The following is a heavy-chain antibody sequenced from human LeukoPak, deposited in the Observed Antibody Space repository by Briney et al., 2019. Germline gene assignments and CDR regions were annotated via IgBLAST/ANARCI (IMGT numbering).Heavy chain of an antibody. V-gene: IGHV3-23*01. CDR2: FGGNNAGI. CDR1: GFTVSSNY. CDR3: AKDRGSGWYFDY. J-gene: IGHJ4*02. Sequence: GGSLRLSCAASGFTVSSNYMSWVRQAPGQGLEWVSSFGGNNAGIYYADSVKGRFTISRDNSKNTLYLQMDSLRAEDTAVYYCAKDRGSGWYFDYWGQGTLVTVSS. D-gene: IGHD6-19*01.